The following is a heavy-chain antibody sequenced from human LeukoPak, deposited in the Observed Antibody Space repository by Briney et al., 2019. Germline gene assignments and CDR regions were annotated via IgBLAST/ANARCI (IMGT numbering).Heavy chain of an antibody. CDR2: IYSGGST. V-gene: IGHV3-66*01. D-gene: IGHD6-13*01. J-gene: IGHJ6*03. CDR3: AKEGYSRGYYSYYYMDV. CDR1: GFTFSSYW. Sequence: GGSLRLSCAASGFTFSSYWMSWVRQAPGKGLEWVSLIYSGGSTYYADSVKGRFTISRDNSKNTVYVQMNSLRAEDTAVYYCAKEGYSRGYYSYYYMDVWGKGTTVTVSS.